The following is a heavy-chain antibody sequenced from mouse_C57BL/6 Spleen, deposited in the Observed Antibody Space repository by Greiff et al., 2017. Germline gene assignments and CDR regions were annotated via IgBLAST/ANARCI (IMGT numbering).Heavy chain of an antibody. V-gene: IGHV1-64*01. CDR2: IHPNSGST. CDR1: GYTFTSYW. CDR3: ARGDYYGSSYDWYFDV. J-gene: IGHJ1*03. Sequence: QVQLQQPGAELVKPGASVKLSCKASGYTFTSYWMHWVKQRPGQGLEWIGMIHPNSGSTNYNEKFKSKATLTVDKSSSSAYMQLSSLTSEDSAFYYCARGDYYGSSYDWYFDVWGTGTTVTVAS. D-gene: IGHD1-1*01.